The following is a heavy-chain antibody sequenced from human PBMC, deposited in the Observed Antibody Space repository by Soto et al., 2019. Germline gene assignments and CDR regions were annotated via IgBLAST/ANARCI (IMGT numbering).Heavy chain of an antibody. J-gene: IGHJ4*02. CDR2: ISGSGGST. V-gene: IGHV3-23*01. Sequence: GASVILSSAASGFTFSSYGMSGVRQGPGKGLEWVSAISGSGGSTYYADSVKGRFTISRDNSKNTLYLQMNSLRDEDTAVYYCAKERIIPRYYFDYWGQGTLVTVSS. CDR1: GFTFSSYG. D-gene: IGHD2-21*01. CDR3: AKERIIPRYYFDY.